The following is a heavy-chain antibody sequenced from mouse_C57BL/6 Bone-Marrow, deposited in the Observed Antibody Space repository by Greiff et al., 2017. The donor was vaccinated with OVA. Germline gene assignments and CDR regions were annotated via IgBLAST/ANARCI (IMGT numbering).Heavy chain of an antibody. J-gene: IGHJ2*01. D-gene: IGHD1-1*01. CDR1: GFTFSSYA. Sequence: DVMLVESGGGLVKPGGSLKLSCAASGFTFSSYAMSWVRQTPEKRLEWVATISDGGSYTYYPDNVKGRFTISRDNAKNNLYLQMSHLKSEDTAMYYCARALITTVVATLDYWGQGTTLTVSS. CDR3: ARALITTVVATLDY. CDR2: ISDGGSYT. V-gene: IGHV5-4*03.